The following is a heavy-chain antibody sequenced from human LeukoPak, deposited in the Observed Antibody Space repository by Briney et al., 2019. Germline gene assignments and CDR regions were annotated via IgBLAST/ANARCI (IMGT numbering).Heavy chain of an antibody. J-gene: IGHJ6*03. V-gene: IGHV4-4*07. D-gene: IGHD3/OR15-3a*01. CDR3: ARNGLAKNLLYYYYYMDV. CDR1: GGSISSYY. CDR2: IYTSGST. Sequence: SETLSLTCTVSGGSISSYYWSWIRQPAGKGLEWIGRIYTSGSTNYNPSLKSRVTMSVDTSKNQFSLKLSSMTAADTAVYYCARNGLAKNLLYYYYYMDVWGKGTTVTVSS.